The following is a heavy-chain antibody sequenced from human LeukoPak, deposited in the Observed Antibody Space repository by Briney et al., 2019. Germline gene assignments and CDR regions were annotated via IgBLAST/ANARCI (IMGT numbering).Heavy chain of an antibody. CDR3: ARTLSSRWTFDY. D-gene: IGHD6-13*01. Sequence: GGSLRLSCAASGFTFGSYAMSWVRQAPGKGLEWVSAISGTGASTYYADSVKGRFTISRDNSKNTLFLQMNSLRAEDTAVYYCARTLSSRWTFDYWGQGTLVTVSS. V-gene: IGHV3-23*01. CDR1: GFTFGSYA. CDR2: ISGTGAST. J-gene: IGHJ4*02.